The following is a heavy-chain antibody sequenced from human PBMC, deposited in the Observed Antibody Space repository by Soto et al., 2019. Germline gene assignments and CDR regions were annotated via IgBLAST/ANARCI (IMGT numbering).Heavy chain of an antibody. CDR1: GGSISSYY. CDR2: IYYSGST. J-gene: IGHJ3*02. CDR3: ARITYYYDSSGYYTAFDI. D-gene: IGHD3-22*01. V-gene: IGHV4-59*08. Sequence: SETLSLTCTVSGGSISSYYWSWIRQPPGKGLEWIGYIYYSGSTNYNPSLKSRVTISVDTSKNQFSLKLSSVTAADTAVYYCARITYYYDSSGYYTAFDIWGQGAMVTVSS.